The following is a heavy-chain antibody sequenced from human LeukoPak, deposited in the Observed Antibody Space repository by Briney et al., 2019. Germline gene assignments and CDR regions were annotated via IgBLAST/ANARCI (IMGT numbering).Heavy chain of an antibody. CDR2: IWYDGSNK. V-gene: IGHV3-33*06. J-gene: IGHJ4*02. Sequence: GGSLRLSCAASGFTFSNYDMHWVRQAPGKGLEWVAVIWYDGSNKYYADSVKGRFTLSRDNSKNTLYLQMNSLRAEDTAVYYCAKRNSGNYFDDWGQGGLVTVSS. CDR3: AKRNSGNYFDD. D-gene: IGHD1-26*01. CDR1: GFTFSNYD.